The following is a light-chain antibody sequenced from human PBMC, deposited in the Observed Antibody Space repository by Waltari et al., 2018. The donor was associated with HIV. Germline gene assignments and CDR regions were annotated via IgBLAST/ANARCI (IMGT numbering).Light chain of an antibody. CDR3: SSYTITNSLM. CDR2: EVS. V-gene: IGLV2-14*01. CDR1: SSDVGGHNY. J-gene: IGLJ3*02. Sequence: QSALTQPASVSGSPGQSITISCAASSDVGGHNYVSWYQQHPGKAPKLFLYEVSYRPSGVSNRFSGSKSGNTASLTIAGLQAEDEADYYCSSYTITNSLMFGGGTKLTVL.